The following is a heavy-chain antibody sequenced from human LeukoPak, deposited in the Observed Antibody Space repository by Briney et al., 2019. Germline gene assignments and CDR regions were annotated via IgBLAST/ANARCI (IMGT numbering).Heavy chain of an antibody. D-gene: IGHD5-18*01. V-gene: IGHV4-39*07. J-gene: IGHJ6*03. CDR3: ASPRGYSYGLFPYYYYYMDV. Sequence: PSETLSLTCTVSGGSISSSSYYWGWIRQPPGKGLEWIGSIYYSGSTYYNPSLKSRVTISVDTSKNQFSLKLSSVTAADTAVYYCASPRGYSYGLFPYYYYYMDVWGKGTTVTVSS. CDR2: IYYSGST. CDR1: GGSISSSSYY.